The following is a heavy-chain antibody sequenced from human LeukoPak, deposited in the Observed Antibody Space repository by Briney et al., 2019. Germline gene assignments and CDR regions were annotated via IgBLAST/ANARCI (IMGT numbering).Heavy chain of an antibody. Sequence: SETLSLTCTVSGGTISSGDYYWSWIRQPPGKGLEWIGYIYYSGSTYYNPSLKSRVTISVDTSKNQFSLKLSSVTAADTAVYYCARAGDDYGDYVYGMDVWGQGTTVTVSS. CDR1: GGTISSGDYY. CDR3: ARAGDDYGDYVYGMDV. D-gene: IGHD4-17*01. CDR2: IYYSGST. J-gene: IGHJ6*02. V-gene: IGHV4-30-4*01.